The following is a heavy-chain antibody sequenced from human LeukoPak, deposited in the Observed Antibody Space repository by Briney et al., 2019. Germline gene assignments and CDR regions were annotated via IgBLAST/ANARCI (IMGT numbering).Heavy chain of an antibody. V-gene: IGHV4-34*01. Sequence: PSETLSLTCAVYGGSFSGYYWSWIRQPPGKGLEWIGEINHSGSTNYNPSLKSRVTISVDTSKNQSSLKLSSVTAADTAVYYCARGRRDGYRFPFDYWGQGTLVTVSS. CDR1: GGSFSGYY. D-gene: IGHD5-24*01. J-gene: IGHJ4*02. CDR3: ARGRRDGYRFPFDY. CDR2: INHSGST.